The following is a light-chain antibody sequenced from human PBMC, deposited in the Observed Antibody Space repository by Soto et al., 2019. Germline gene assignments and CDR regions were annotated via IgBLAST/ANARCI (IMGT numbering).Light chain of an antibody. J-gene: IGKJ2*01. V-gene: IGKV2-30*02. CDR3: VQATQWPYT. CDR1: QRLVHSDGNTY. CDR2: KVS. Sequence: DVVMTQSPLSLPVTLGQPASISCRSSQRLVHSDGNTYLNWFQQRPGQSPRRLIYKVSNRDSGVPDRFSGSGSGTDFTLEISRVEAEDVGIYYCVQATQWPYTFGQGTKLEIK.